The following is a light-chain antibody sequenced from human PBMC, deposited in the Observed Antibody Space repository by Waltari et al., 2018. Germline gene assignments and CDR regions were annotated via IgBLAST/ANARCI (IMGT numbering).Light chain of an antibody. Sequence: DIQMTQSPSTLSASVGERITITCRASQSIERWLAWYQQKPGKAPKLLIYKTSTLESGVASRFSGSGYGTEFTLTISSLQPDDLATYYCQEYKTYRTFGQGTKVESK. CDR1: QSIERW. J-gene: IGKJ1*01. CDR2: KTS. V-gene: IGKV1-5*03. CDR3: QEYKTYRT.